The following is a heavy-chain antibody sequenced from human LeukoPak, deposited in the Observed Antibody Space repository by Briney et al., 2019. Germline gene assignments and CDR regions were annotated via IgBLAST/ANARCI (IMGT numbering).Heavy chain of an antibody. CDR2: TYYRSKWYN. CDR1: GDSVSSNSAA. J-gene: IGHJ5*02. D-gene: IGHD2-15*01. V-gene: IGHV6-1*01. CDR3: ARVKGGGINWFDP. Sequence: QPLSLTCAISGDSVSSNSAACNWIRQSPSRGLEWLVRTYYRSKWYNDYAVSVKSRITINPDISKNHFSLQLNSVTPEDTAVYYCARVKGGGINWFDPWGQGILVTVSS.